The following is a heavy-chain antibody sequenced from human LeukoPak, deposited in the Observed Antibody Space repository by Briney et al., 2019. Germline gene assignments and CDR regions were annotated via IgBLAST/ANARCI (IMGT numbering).Heavy chain of an antibody. J-gene: IGHJ4*02. CDR3: TRHENSGSYAY. CDR1: GVTFSGSA. V-gene: IGHV3-73*01. D-gene: IGHD1-26*01. Sequence: PGGSLRLSCAASGVTFSGSAMHWVRQASGKGLEWVGRIRSKANSYATAYAASVKGSFTISRDDSKNTAYLQMNSLKAEDTAVYYCTRHENSGSYAYWGQGTLVTVSS. CDR2: IRSKANSYAT.